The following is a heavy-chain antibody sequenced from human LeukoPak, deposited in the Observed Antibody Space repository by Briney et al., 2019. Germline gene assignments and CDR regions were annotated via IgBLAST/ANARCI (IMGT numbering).Heavy chain of an antibody. V-gene: IGHV3-74*01. CDR2: INSDGSGT. CDR1: RFTFSSYW. J-gene: IGHJ4*02. CDR3: AKARGYCSGGTFYSGFYY. D-gene: IGHD2-15*01. Sequence: SGGSLSLSCAASRFTFSSYWMHWVRQAPGKGLVWVSRINSDGSGTTYADSVKGRFTISRDNAKNTLYLQMNSLRAEDTAVYYCAKARGYCSGGTFYSGFYYWGQGTLVTVSS.